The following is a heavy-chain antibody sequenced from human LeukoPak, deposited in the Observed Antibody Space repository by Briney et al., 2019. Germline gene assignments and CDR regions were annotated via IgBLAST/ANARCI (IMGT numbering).Heavy chain of an antibody. CDR2: IHADDGNT. Sequence: ASVMVSCKTAGYTFTTYDIHWVRQAPGRGLEWMGLIHADDGNTRYSQRIQGRVTITRDTSANTAYMELSSLRFEDTAVYYCAREVYYDSSGPFDYWGQGTLVTVSS. V-gene: IGHV1-3*01. J-gene: IGHJ4*02. D-gene: IGHD3-22*01. CDR3: AREVYYDSSGPFDY. CDR1: GYTFTTYD.